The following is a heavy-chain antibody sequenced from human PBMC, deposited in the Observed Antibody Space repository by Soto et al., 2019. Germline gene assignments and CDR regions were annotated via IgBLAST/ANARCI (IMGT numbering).Heavy chain of an antibody. Sequence: SVKVSYQASGFTFTNSAIHWVRQARGQRHEWIGWIVVGSGNTNYAQKFQERLTITRDMSTSTAYMELSSLRSEDTAIYYCAAWTCYCTGYHCKVVWGNRTRAT. CDR3: AAWTCYCTGYHCKVV. D-gene: IGHD2-8*02. V-gene: IGHV1-58*02. J-gene: IGHJ6*03. CDR1: GFTFTNSA. CDR2: IVVGSGNT.